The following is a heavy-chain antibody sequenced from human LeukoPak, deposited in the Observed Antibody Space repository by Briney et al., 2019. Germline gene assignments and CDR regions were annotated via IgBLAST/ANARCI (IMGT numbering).Heavy chain of an antibody. D-gene: IGHD3-10*01. J-gene: IGHJ3*02. Sequence: PGGSLRLSCAASGFTFSSYSMNWVRQAPGKGLEWVSAISSSDVYTYYADSVKGRFTISRDNSKNTLFLQMNSLRAEDTAVYYCAERDSVTMVRGASDIWGQGTMVTVSS. CDR1: GFTFSSYS. CDR2: ISSSDVYT. V-gene: IGHV3-23*01. CDR3: AERDSVTMVRGASDI.